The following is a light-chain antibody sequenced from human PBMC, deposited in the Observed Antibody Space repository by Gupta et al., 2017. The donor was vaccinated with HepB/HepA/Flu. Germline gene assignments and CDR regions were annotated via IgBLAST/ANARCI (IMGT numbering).Light chain of an antibody. J-gene: IGKJ5*01. CDR2: GAS. Sequence: EIVMTQSPATLSVSPGERATLSCRASQSVSSNLAWYQQKPGQAPRLLIYGASTSATGIPARFRGRWYGKDLTLTISSRQSEDFASYHFQQDKNWPPITFGQGTRVEIK. CDR3: QQDKNWPPIT. V-gene: IGKV3-15*01. CDR1: QSVSSN.